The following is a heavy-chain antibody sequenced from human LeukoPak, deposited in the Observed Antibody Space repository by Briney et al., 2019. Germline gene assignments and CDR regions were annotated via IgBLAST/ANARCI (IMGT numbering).Heavy chain of an antibody. D-gene: IGHD6-19*01. CDR3: ARHVAAVAGLYYYYYMDV. CDR1: GGSISSSSYY. V-gene: IGHV4-39*01. CDR2: IYYSGST. J-gene: IGHJ6*03. Sequence: SETLSLTCTVSGGSISSSSYYWGWIRQPPGKGLEWIGSIYYSGSTYYNPSLKSRVTISVDTSKNQFSLKLSSVTAADTAVYYCARHVAAVAGLYYYYYMDVWGKGTTVTVSS.